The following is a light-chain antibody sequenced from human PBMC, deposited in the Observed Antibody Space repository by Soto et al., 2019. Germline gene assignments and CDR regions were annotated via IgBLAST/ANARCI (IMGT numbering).Light chain of an antibody. Sequence: EIVLTQSPGTLSLSPGERAMLSCRASQSVSGGYLAWYQQKPGQAPRLLIYGVSSRATGTPDRFSGSGSGTDFTLTIXXXXPXXXAVYYXXXXGSSPIAFGQGTRLEI. J-gene: IGKJ5*01. CDR2: GVS. V-gene: IGKV3-20*01. CDR3: XXXGSSPIA. CDR1: QSVSGGY.